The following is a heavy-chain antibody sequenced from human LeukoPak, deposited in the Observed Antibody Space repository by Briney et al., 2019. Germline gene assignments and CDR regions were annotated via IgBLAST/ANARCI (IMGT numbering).Heavy chain of an antibody. V-gene: IGHV3-21*01. CDR3: ARGSSVQLACWFDP. D-gene: IGHD1-1*01. J-gene: IGHJ5*02. CDR2: ISSSSSYI. Sequence: PGGSLRLSCAASGFTFSSYSMNWVRQAPGKGLEWVSSISSSSSYIYYADSVKGRFTISRDNAKNSLYLQMNSLRAEDTAVYYCARGSSVQLACWFDPWGQGTLVTVSS. CDR1: GFTFSSYS.